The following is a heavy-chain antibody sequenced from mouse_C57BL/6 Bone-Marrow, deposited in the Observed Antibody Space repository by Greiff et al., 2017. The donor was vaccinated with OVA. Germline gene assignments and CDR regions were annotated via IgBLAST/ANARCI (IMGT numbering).Heavy chain of an antibody. CDR1: GYTFTSYT. CDR3: TRGYYFDY. CDR2: IDPTNDYT. V-gene: IGHV1-4*01. Sequence: QVQLKQSGAELARPGASVKMSCKASGYTFTSYTILWVKQRPGQGLEWIGYIDPTNDYTNYNQKFKGKATLTADKSSSTAYMQLSSLTSEDSAVYYCTRGYYFDYWGQGTTLTVSS. J-gene: IGHJ2*01.